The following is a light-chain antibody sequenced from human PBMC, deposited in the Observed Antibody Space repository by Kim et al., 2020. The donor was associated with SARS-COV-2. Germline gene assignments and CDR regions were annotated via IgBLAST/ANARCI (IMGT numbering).Light chain of an antibody. CDR3: QQTYSASRT. Sequence: DIQMTQSPSTLSASVGDRVTITCRASQSVNTWLAWYQQKSGKAPKLLIYRASSLESGVPSRFSGSGSGTEFTLTINSLQPDDFATYYCQQTYSASRTFGQGTKVDIK. CDR2: RAS. V-gene: IGKV1-5*03. CDR1: QSVNTW. J-gene: IGKJ1*01.